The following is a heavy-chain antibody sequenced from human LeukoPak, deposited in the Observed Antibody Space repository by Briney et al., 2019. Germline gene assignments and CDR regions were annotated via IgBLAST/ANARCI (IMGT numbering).Heavy chain of an antibody. CDR1: GYSFTAYD. V-gene: IGHV1-2*02. CDR2: ISPNTGGT. J-gene: IGHJ4*02. CDR3: ARGPQKIYCDTTTCLTDY. Sequence: ASVKVSCKASGYSFTAYDIHWVRQAPGQGLEWMGWISPNTGGTNYAQKFQGRVTMTRDTSISTAYMELSRLRSDDTAVFYCARGPQKIYCDTTTCLTDYWGQGTLVTVSS. D-gene: IGHD2-2*01.